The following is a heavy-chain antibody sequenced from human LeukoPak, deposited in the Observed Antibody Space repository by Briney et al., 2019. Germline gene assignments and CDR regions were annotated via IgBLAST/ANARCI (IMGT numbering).Heavy chain of an antibody. D-gene: IGHD3-3*01. Sequence: RRSLRLSSGASGFTFRIFPMRWVRQAPGKGLEWVSHISSGSEKYYADSVKGRFTISRDNSKNMLYLQMNSLRADDTAVYYCARDLELSAVYYFDSWGQGTLVIVSS. V-gene: IGHV3-30*04. CDR1: GFTFRIFP. CDR3: ARDLELSAVYYFDS. CDR2: ISSGSEK. J-gene: IGHJ4*02.